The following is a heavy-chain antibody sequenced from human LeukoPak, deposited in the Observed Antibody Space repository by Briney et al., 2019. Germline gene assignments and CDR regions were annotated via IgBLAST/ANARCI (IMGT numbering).Heavy chain of an antibody. V-gene: IGHV4-59*01. CDR1: GGSISSYY. J-gene: IGHJ3*02. Sequence: SETLSLTCTVSGGSISSYYWSWIRQPPGKGLEWIGYIYYSGSTNYNPSLKSRATISVDTSKNQFSLKLSSVTAADTAVYYCARSPCGGDCYRGAFDIWGQGTMVTVSS. CDR3: ARSPCGGDCYRGAFDI. CDR2: IYYSGST. D-gene: IGHD2-21*02.